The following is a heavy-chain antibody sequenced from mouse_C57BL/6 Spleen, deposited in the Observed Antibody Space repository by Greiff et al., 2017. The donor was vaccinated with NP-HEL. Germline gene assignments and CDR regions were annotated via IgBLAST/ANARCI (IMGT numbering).Heavy chain of an antibody. J-gene: IGHJ2*01. V-gene: IGHV1-64*01. D-gene: IGHD4-1*01. Sequence: VQLQQPGAELVKPGASVKLSCKASGYTFTSYWMHWVKQRPGQGLEWIGMIHPNSGSTNYNEKFKSKATLTVDKSSSTAYMQLSSLTSEDSAVYYCARSRTGTLFDYWGQGTTLTVSS. CDR3: ARSRTGTLFDY. CDR1: GYTFTSYW. CDR2: IHPNSGST.